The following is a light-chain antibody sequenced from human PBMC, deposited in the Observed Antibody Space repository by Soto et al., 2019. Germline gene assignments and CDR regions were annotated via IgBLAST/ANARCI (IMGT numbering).Light chain of an antibody. Sequence: EIVMTQSPATLSVSAGERVTLSCRASQSVTSNLAWYQQKPGQAHRLLIYGASTRATGIPARFSGSVSGTDFTLTISSLQSEAFAVYYCQQYNNWPPLPFGGGTKVEL. CDR3: QQYNNWPPLP. J-gene: IGKJ4*01. CDR1: QSVTSN. CDR2: GAS. V-gene: IGKV3D-15*01.